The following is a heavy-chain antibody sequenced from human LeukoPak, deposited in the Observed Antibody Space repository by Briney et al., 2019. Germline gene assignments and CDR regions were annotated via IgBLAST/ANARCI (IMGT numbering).Heavy chain of an antibody. CDR3: ARDLEQVYSYGSGSYGPPNWFDP. CDR2: IIPILGIA. J-gene: IGHJ5*02. CDR1: GGTFSSYA. D-gene: IGHD3-10*01. V-gene: IGHV1-69*04. Sequence: SVKVSCKASGGTFSSYAISWVRQAPGQGLEWMGRIIPILGIANYAQKFQGRVTITADKSTSTAYMELSSLRSEDTAVYYCARDLEQVYSYGSGSYGPPNWFDPWGQGTLVTVSS.